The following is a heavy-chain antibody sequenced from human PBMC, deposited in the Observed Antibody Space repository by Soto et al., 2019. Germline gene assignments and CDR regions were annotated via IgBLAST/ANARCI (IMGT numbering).Heavy chain of an antibody. CDR2: ISYDGSDR. CDR3: AKDIPGSSSGWYPAFDY. J-gene: IGHJ4*02. CDR1: GFTFSSYG. V-gene: IGHV3-30*18. Sequence: GGSLRRSWAASGFTFSSYGIHWVRQAPGKGLEWVAVISYDGSDRYYADSVKGRFTISRDNSKNTLYLQMNSLRVEDTAVYYCAKDIPGSSSGWYPAFDYWGQGTLVTVSS. D-gene: IGHD6-19*01.